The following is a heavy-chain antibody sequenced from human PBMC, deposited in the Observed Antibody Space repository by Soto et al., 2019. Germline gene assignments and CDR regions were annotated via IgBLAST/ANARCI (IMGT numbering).Heavy chain of an antibody. D-gene: IGHD2-8*01. J-gene: IGHJ5*02. Sequence: SETLSLTCTVSGVSISNTEWWSWVRQPPGRGLEWMGEVHPSGNTNYNPSLKGRVTMSVDKSKNQFSLMLRSVTAADTAIYYCAKWHPLNPWGQGTLVTVSS. CDR3: AKWHPLNP. V-gene: IGHV4-4*02. CDR1: GVSISNTEW. CDR2: VHPSGNT.